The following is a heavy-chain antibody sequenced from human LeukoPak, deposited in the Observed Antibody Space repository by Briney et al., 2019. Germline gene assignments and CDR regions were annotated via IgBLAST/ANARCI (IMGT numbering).Heavy chain of an antibody. CDR2: ISYDGSNK. Sequence: GGSLILSCAASGFTFSSCAMHWVREAPGKGLEWVAVISYDGSNKYYADSVKGRFTISRDNPKNTLYLQMNSLRAEDTAVYYCARDVRYYDFWSGYYTGVPWGQGTLVTVSS. CDR1: GFTFSSCA. CDR3: ARDVRYYDFWSGYYTGVP. D-gene: IGHD3-3*01. V-gene: IGHV3-30-3*01. J-gene: IGHJ5*02.